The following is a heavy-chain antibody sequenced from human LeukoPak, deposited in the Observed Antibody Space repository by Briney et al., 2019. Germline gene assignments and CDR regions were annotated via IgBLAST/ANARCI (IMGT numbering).Heavy chain of an antibody. V-gene: IGHV4-34*01. Sequence: SETLSLTCAVYGGSFSGYYWSWIRQPPGKGLEWIGEINHSGSTNYNPSLKSRVTISVDTSKNQFSLKLSSVTAADTAGYYCARGRTYYYGSGSPTSRWFDYWGQGTLVTVSS. J-gene: IGHJ4*02. CDR2: INHSGST. CDR3: ARGRTYYYGSGSPTSRWFDY. D-gene: IGHD3-10*01. CDR1: GGSFSGYY.